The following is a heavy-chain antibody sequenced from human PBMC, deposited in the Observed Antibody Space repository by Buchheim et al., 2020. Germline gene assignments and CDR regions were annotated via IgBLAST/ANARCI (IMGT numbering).Heavy chain of an antibody. CDR2: IWYDGSNK. D-gene: IGHD6-19*01. CDR1: GFTFSSYG. J-gene: IGHJ6*02. Sequence: QVQLVESGGGVVQPGRSLRLSCAAFGFTFSSYGLHWVRQAPGKGLEWVAVIWYDGSNKYYADSVKGRFTISRDNSKNTLSLQMNSLRAEDTAVYYCARDLVAEQWLVPYYYYYGMDVWGQGTT. V-gene: IGHV3-33*01. CDR3: ARDLVAEQWLVPYYYYYGMDV.